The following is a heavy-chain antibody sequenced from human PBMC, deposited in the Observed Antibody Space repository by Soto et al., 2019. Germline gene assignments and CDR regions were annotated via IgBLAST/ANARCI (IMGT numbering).Heavy chain of an antibody. V-gene: IGHV4-59*01. Sequence: SETLSLTCTVSGGSISSYYWSWIRQPPGKGLEWIGYIYYSGSTNYNPSLKSRVTMSVDTSKNQFSLKLSSVTAADTAVYYCARETLTPRYYYYGMDVWGQGTTVTVSS. CDR3: ARETLTPRYYYYGMDV. D-gene: IGHD1-20*01. J-gene: IGHJ6*02. CDR1: GGSISSYY. CDR2: IYYSGST.